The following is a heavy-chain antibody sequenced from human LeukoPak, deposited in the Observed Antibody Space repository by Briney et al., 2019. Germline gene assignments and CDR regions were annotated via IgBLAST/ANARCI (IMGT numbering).Heavy chain of an antibody. Sequence: EASVKVSCKASGGTFSSYAISWVRQAPGQGLEWMGRINPNSGGTNYAQKFQGRVTMTRGTSISTAYMEVNRLKSDDTAVYYCAREVYLSGTGVFDYWGQGTLVTVSS. J-gene: IGHJ4*02. CDR1: GGTFSSYA. CDR3: AREVYLSGTGVFDY. CDR2: INPNSGGT. V-gene: IGHV1-2*06. D-gene: IGHD6-13*01.